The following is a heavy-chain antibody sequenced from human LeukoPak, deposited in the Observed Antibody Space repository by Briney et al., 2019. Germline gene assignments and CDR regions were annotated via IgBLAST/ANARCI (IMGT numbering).Heavy chain of an antibody. J-gene: IGHJ5*02. D-gene: IGHD2-2*01. CDR3: ARGPLGYCSSTSCSRQYNWFDP. Sequence: SETLSLTCAVYGGSFSGYYWSWIRQPQGKGLEWIGDINHSGSTNYNPSLKSRVTISVDTSKNQFSLKLSSVTAADTAVYYCARGPLGYCSSTSCSRQYNWFDPWGQGTLVTVSS. V-gene: IGHV4-34*01. CDR2: INHSGST. CDR1: GGSFSGYY.